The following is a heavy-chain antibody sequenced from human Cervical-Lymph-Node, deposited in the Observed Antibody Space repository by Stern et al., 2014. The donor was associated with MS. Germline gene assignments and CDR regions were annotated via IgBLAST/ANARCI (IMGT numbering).Heavy chain of an antibody. V-gene: IGHV3-48*01. CDR2: ISYSSGST. CDR1: GFTFRISN. Sequence: EVQLVESGGGLVRPGGSLRLSCAASGFTFRISNMNWVSQAPGTGLALVSFISYSSGSTYYADSVKGRFTISRDNARNSLFLQMNSLIAEDAAVYYCARSPSYSYGMDVWGQGTTVTVSS. CDR3: ARSPSYSYGMDV. J-gene: IGHJ6*02.